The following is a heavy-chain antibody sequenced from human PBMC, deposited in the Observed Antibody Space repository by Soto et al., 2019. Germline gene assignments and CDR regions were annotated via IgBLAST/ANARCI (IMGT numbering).Heavy chain of an antibody. V-gene: IGHV3-23*01. CDR3: ARDGGVAATLANYFDY. CDR1: GFTFNIYA. D-gene: IGHD2-15*01. CDR2: TGATGRTT. J-gene: IGHJ4*02. Sequence: GSLRLSCAASGFTFNIYAMTWVRQAPGKGLEWVSTTGATGRTTYYADSVKGRFTVSRDNSKNTLDLQMNSLRAEDTAVYYCARDGGVAATLANYFDYWGQGTQVTVSS.